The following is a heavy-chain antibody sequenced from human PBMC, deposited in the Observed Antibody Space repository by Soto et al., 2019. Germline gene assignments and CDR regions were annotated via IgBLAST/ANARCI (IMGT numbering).Heavy chain of an antibody. CDR3: ARVAYCSGGACYPDA. V-gene: IGHV3-33*01. CDR1: GFRFNTHA. J-gene: IGHJ5*02. Sequence: QVQLVESGGGVVQPGRSLRLSCAASGFRFNTHAMQWVRQAPGKGLEWVAVIWYDGSNEDYVNSVKGRFTISRDNSKNMLNLKMNSLRVDDTGVYYCARVAYCSGGACYPDAWGQGTLVTVSP. CDR2: IWYDGSNE. D-gene: IGHD2-15*01.